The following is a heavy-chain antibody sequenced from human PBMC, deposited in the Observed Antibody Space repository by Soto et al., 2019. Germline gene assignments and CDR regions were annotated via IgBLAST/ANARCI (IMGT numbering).Heavy chain of an antibody. CDR1: GGSISSGGYY. J-gene: IGHJ4*02. CDR3: ARVYDSSGYPVDY. D-gene: IGHD3-22*01. V-gene: IGHV4-31*03. CDR2: IYYSGST. Sequence: SETLSLTCTVSGGSISSGGYYWSWIRQHPGKGLEWIGYIYYSGSTYYNPSLKSRVTISVDTSKNQFSLKLSSVTAADTAVYYCARVYDSSGYPVDYWGQGTLVTVSS.